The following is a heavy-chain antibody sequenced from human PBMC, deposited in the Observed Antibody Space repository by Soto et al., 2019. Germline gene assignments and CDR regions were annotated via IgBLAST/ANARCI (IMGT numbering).Heavy chain of an antibody. J-gene: IGHJ5*02. CDR1: GGAFSGYT. Sequence: QVQLVQSGAEVKKPGSSMKVSCKASGGAFSGYTFNWVRQAPGQGLEWMGRLIPAVGQANNAQKFQGRLTITADESASTVYLDLTSPTSEDTAVYFCAGGAVHTPTWMGAWGQGTLVTVSS. V-gene: IGHV1-69*08. D-gene: IGHD2-15*01. CDR3: AGGAVHTPTWMGA. CDR2: LIPAVGQA.